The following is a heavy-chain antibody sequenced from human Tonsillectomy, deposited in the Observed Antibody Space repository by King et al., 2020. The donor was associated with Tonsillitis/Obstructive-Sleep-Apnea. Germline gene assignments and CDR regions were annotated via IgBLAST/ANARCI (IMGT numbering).Heavy chain of an antibody. CDR2: ISGSGGST. CDR3: AKDPPRGGVTGGRAFEI. CDR1: GFTFSSYA. J-gene: IGHJ3*02. V-gene: IGHV3-23*04. D-gene: IGHD3-16*01. Sequence: VQLVESGGGLVQPGGSLRPSCAASGFTFSSYAMSWVRQAPGKGLEWVSGISGSGGSTYYADSGKGRFTISSDNSKNTRYLQMNNLRAEEPAVYYCAKDPPRGGVTGGRAFEIWGQGTMVTVSS.